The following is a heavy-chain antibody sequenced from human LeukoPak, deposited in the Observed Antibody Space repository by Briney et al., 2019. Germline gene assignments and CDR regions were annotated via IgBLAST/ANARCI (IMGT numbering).Heavy chain of an antibody. D-gene: IGHD3-22*01. CDR3: ARVDWMIGAFDI. Sequence: PGGSLRLSCAASGFTFSSHTMNWVRQAPGKGLECVSSISGSGGTTYYADSLKGRFTISRDNSKNTLYLQMNSLRDEDTAVYYCARVDWMIGAFDIWGQGTMVTVSS. CDR2: ISGSGGTT. J-gene: IGHJ3*02. CDR1: GFTFSSHT. V-gene: IGHV3-23*01.